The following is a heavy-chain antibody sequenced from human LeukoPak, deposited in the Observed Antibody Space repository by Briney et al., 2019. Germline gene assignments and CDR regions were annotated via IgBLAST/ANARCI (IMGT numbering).Heavy chain of an antibody. Sequence: GGSLRLSCAASGFTFSTFAMLWVRQPPGKGLEWVSSIFPSGGEIHYADSMRGRFTISRDNSKSILSLQMNSLRAEDTAIYYCATYRQVLLPFESWGQGTLVTVSS. CDR3: ATYRQVLLPFES. D-gene: IGHD5-18*01. J-gene: IGHJ4*02. CDR1: GFTFSTFA. CDR2: IFPSGGEI. V-gene: IGHV3-23*01.